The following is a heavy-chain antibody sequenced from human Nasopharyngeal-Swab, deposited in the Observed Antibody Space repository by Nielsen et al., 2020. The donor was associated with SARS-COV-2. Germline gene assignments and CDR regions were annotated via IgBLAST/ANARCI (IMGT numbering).Heavy chain of an antibody. Sequence: SETLSLTCTVSGRSISGSDWWSWVRQPPGKGLEWIGETSPDGGTNYNPSLKSRVVVSVDRSKNQFSLSLNSVTPADTAVYYCASSSSQKRGHDSWGQGTLVTVSS. V-gene: IGHV4-4*02. J-gene: IGHJ4*02. CDR2: TSPDGGT. CDR1: GRSISGSDW. D-gene: IGHD6-6*01. CDR3: ASSSSQKRGHDS.